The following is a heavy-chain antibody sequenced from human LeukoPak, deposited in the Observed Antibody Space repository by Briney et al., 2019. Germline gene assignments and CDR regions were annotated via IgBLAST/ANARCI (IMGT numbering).Heavy chain of an antibody. D-gene: IGHD6-13*01. Sequence: ASVKVSCKASGYTFTSYAMNWVRQAPGQGLEWMGWINTNTGNPTYAQGFTGRFVFSLGTSVSTAYLQISSLKAEDTAVYYCARISAPSVSYSARHFDYWGQGTLVTVSS. CDR2: INTNTGNP. CDR1: GYTFTSYA. V-gene: IGHV7-4-1*02. CDR3: ARISAPSVSYSARHFDY. J-gene: IGHJ4*02.